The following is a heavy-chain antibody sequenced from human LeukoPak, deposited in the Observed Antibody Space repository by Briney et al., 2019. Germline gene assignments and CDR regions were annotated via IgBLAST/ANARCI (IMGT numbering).Heavy chain of an antibody. D-gene: IGHD3-22*01. CDR3: ARTSSSGYYGYFQH. J-gene: IGHJ1*01. CDR2: IYYSGST. CDR1: GGSISSYY. V-gene: IGHV4-59*08. Sequence: PSETLSLTCTVSGGSISSYYWSWIRQPPGKGLEWIGYIYYSGSTNYNPSLKSRVTISVDTSKNQFSLKLSSVTAPDTAVHYCARTSSSGYYGYFQHWGQGTLVTVSS.